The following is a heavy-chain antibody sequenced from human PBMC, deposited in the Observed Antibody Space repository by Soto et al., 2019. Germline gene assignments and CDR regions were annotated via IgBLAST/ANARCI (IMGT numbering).Heavy chain of an antibody. J-gene: IGHJ1*01. Sequence: ASVKVSCKASGYTFTGYYMHWVRQAPGQGLEWMGWINPNSGGTNYAQKFQGWVTMTRDTSISTAYMELSRLRSDDTAVYYCATALDNWNYRYFQLWGQGTLVTVSS. CDR1: GYTFTGYY. CDR2: INPNSGGT. D-gene: IGHD1-7*01. CDR3: ATALDNWNYRYFQL. V-gene: IGHV1-2*04.